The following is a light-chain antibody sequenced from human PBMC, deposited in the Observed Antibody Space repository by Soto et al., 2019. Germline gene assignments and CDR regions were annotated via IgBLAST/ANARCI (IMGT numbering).Light chain of an antibody. J-gene: IGKJ5*01. CDR3: QQHYRTPIT. CDR2: WAS. Sequence: DIVMTQSPDSLAVSLGERATIHCKSSQSVLYSAKNKNFLTWYQQKPGQPPKLLIYWASTRESGVPDRFTGSGSGTDFTLSISSLQAEDVAVYYCQQHYRTPITVGQGTRLESK. V-gene: IGKV4-1*01. CDR1: QSVLYSAKNKNF.